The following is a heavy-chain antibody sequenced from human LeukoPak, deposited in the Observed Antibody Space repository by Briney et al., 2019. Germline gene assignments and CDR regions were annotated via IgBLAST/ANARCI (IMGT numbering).Heavy chain of an antibody. Sequence: SVKVSCKASGGTFSSYAISWVRQAPGQGLEWMGGIIPILGTANYAQKFQGRVTITTDESTSTAYMELSSLRSEDTAVYYCARHVVVTAIRSHEGYFQHWGQGTLVTVSS. J-gene: IGHJ1*01. CDR1: GGTFSSYA. CDR2: IIPILGTA. D-gene: IGHD2-21*02. V-gene: IGHV1-69*05. CDR3: ARHVVVTAIRSHEGYFQH.